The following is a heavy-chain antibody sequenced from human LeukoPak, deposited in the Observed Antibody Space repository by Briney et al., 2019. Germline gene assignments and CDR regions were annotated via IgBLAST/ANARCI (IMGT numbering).Heavy chain of an antibody. V-gene: IGHV3-23*01. CDR3: AKALGYSDGFDI. J-gene: IGHJ3*02. Sequence: GGSLRLSCAASGFTFSSYWMSWVRQAPGKGLEWASGNSGSGANTEYADSVKGRLTISRDNSKNTLYLQMNSLRAEDTAVYYCAKALGYSDGFDIWGQGTMVTVSS. CDR1: GFTFSSYW. D-gene: IGHD3-22*01. CDR2: NSGSGANT.